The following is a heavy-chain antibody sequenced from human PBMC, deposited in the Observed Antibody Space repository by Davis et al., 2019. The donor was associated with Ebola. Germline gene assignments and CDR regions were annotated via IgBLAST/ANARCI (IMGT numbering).Heavy chain of an antibody. Sequence: GESLKISCAASGFMFSSYWMSWVRQAPGRGLEWVANIKHDGSEKYYVDSVKGRFTISRDNAKKSLFLQMNSLRAEDTAVYYCARGRYNWNYWGQGTLVTVSS. D-gene: IGHD1-20*01. CDR3: ARGRYNWNY. CDR1: GFMFSSYW. J-gene: IGHJ4*02. V-gene: IGHV3-7*01. CDR2: IKHDGSEK.